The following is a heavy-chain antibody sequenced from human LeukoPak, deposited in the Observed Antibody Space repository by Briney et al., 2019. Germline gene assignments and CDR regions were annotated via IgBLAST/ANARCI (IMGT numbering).Heavy chain of an antibody. CDR1: GFTFSSYS. J-gene: IGHJ3*02. CDR3: ARDTRFGGATQGDI. CDR2: ISSSSSYI. Sequence: GGSLRLSCAASGFTFSSYSMNWVRQAPGKGLEWVSSISSSSSYIYYADSVKGRFTISRDNAKNSLYLQMNSLRAEDTAVYYCARDTRFGGATQGDIWGQGTMVTVSS. V-gene: IGHV3-21*01. D-gene: IGHD3-16*01.